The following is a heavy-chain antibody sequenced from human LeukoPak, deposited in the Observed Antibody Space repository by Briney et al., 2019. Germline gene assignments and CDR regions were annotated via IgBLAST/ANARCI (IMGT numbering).Heavy chain of an antibody. CDR1: GYTFTTYG. D-gene: IGHD3-22*01. J-gene: IGHJ4*02. CDR2: ISGYNGDT. Sequence: ASVKVSCKASGYTFTTYGISWVRQAPGQGLEWMGWISGYNGDTNYAQKFQGRVTITTDESTSTAYMELSSLRSEDTAVYYCARAAAYDSSGYSYIRDYWGQGTLVTVSS. CDR3: ARAAAYDSSGYSYIRDY. V-gene: IGHV1-18*01.